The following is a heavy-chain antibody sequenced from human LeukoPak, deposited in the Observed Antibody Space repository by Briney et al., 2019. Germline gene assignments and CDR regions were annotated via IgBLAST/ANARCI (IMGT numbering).Heavy chain of an antibody. V-gene: IGHV4-59*08. CDR3: ARLKLGAYFDL. CDR1: GDSISTHY. D-gene: IGHD3-16*01. J-gene: IGHJ2*01. Sequence: SETLSLTCTVSGDSISTHYRSWIRQPPGKGLEWIAYIFYTGGTSSNPSLKSRVTISEDTSKNQISLKLSSVTAADTAVYYCARLKLGAYFDLWGRGTLVTVSS. CDR2: IFYTGGT.